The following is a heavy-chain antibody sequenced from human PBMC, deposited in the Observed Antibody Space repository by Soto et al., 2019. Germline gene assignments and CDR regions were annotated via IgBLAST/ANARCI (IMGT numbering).Heavy chain of an antibody. V-gene: IGHV3-49*03. CDR1: GFTFGDYA. CDR3: TRAGYDFWSGYQFDY. Sequence: GGSLRLSCTASGFTFGDYAMSWFRQAPGKGLEWVGFIRSKAYGGTTEYAASVKGRFTISRDDSKSIAYLQMNSLKTEDTAVYYCTRAGYDFWSGYQFDYWGQGTLVTVSS. J-gene: IGHJ4*02. CDR2: IRSKAYGGTT. D-gene: IGHD3-3*01.